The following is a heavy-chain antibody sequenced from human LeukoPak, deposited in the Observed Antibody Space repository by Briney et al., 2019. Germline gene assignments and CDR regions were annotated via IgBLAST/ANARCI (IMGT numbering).Heavy chain of an antibody. D-gene: IGHD3-10*01. J-gene: IGHJ5*02. Sequence: GGSLRLSCAASALIFNCYSMDWVRQAPGKGLEWVSSISSSSSYIYYADSVKGRFTISRDNAKDSLYLQMNSLRAEDTAVYYCVKGSGSYYYNWFDPWGQGTLVTVSS. CDR3: VKGSGSYYYNWFDP. V-gene: IGHV3-21*01. CDR2: ISSSSSYI. CDR1: ALIFNCYS.